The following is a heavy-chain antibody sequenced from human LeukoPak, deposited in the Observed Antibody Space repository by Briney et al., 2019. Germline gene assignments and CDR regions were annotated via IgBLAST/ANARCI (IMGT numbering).Heavy chain of an antibody. D-gene: IGHD2-2*02. CDR1: GFTFDDYA. CDR3: AEDMGEVEPAAIDGGYYYYYYMDV. J-gene: IGHJ6*03. V-gene: IGHV3-43D*04. CDR2: ISWDGGST. Sequence: GGSLRLSCAASGFTFDDYAMHWVRQAPGKGLEWVSLISWDGGSTYYADSVKGRFTISRDNSKNSLYLQMNSLRAEDTALYYCAEDMGEVEPAAIDGGYYYYYYMDVWGKGTTVTVSS.